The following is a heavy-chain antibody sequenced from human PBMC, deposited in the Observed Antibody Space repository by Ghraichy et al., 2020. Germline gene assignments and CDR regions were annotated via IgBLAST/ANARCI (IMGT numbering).Heavy chain of an antibody. V-gene: IGHV4-39*01. CDR2: IYYSGST. Sequence: SETLSLTCTVSGGSISSSSYYWGWIRQPPGKGLEWIGSIYYSGSTYYNPSLKSRVTISVDTSKNQFSLKLSSVTAADTAVYFCATRARWFGGYFDYWGQGSLVTISS. CDR1: GGSISSSSYY. CDR3: ATRARWFGGYFDY. J-gene: IGHJ4*02. D-gene: IGHD3-10*01.